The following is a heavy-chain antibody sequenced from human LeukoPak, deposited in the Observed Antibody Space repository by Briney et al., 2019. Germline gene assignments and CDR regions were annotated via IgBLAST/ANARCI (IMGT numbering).Heavy chain of an antibody. V-gene: IGHV3-30*18. Sequence: PGRSLRLSCAASGFTFSSYGMHWVRQAPGKGLEWVAVISYDGSNKYYADSVKGRFTISRDNSKNTLYLQMNSLRAEDTAVYYCAKEGALAAAGTSYYYYGMDVWGQGITVTVSS. CDR1: GFTFSSYG. J-gene: IGHJ6*02. CDR3: AKEGALAAAGTSYYYYGMDV. CDR2: ISYDGSNK. D-gene: IGHD6-13*01.